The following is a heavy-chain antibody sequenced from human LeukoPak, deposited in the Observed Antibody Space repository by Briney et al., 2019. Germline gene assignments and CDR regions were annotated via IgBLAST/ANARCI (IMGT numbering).Heavy chain of an antibody. J-gene: IGHJ4*02. CDR3: ATPSGGSRRYFDY. V-gene: IGHV1-69*04. CDR2: IIPIFGIA. Sequence: ASVKVSCKASGGTFSSYAISWVRKAPGQGLEGRGRIIPIFGIANYAQKFQGRFTITADKSTSTAYMELSSLRSEDTAVYYCATPSGGSRRYFDYWGQGTLVTVSS. D-gene: IGHD3-16*01. CDR1: GGTFSSYA.